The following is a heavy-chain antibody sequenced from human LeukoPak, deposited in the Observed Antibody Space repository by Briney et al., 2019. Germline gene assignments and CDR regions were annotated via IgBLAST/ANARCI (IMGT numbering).Heavy chain of an antibody. CDR2: ISSSGSTM. CDR3: ARDPGSGYEEHFDY. J-gene: IGHJ4*02. D-gene: IGHD5-12*01. Sequence: PGGSLRLSCAASGFIFSDYDMSWIRQAPGKGLEWVSYISSSGSTMYYTDSVKGRFTISRDNAKDSLYLQMNSLRAEDTAVYYCARDPGSGYEEHFDYWGQGTLVTVSS. CDR1: GFIFSDYD. V-gene: IGHV3-11*01.